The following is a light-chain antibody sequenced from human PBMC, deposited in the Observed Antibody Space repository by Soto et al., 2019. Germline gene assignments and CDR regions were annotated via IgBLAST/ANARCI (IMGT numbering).Light chain of an antibody. CDR2: YDN. V-gene: IGLV3-21*04. CDR3: RVWDSSLDHPV. J-gene: IGLJ3*02. CDR1: NIGSKS. Sequence: SYELTQPPSVSVAPGRTARITCGGNNIGSKSVHWYQHKPGQAPVMVIYYDNDRPSGIPERFSGSNSGNTATLTISRVEAGDEADYYCRVWDSSLDHPVFGGGTKLTVL.